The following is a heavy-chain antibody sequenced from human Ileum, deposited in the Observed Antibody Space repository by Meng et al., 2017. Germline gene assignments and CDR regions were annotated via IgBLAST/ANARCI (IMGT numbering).Heavy chain of an antibody. J-gene: IGHJ4*02. CDR2: VNTGSSDT. CDR1: GNTFTTC. Sequence: VHAVQSGAAVRKPVAPVKLYCNTSGNTFTTCITLVCLASGQGHEWRGVVNTGSSDTLNEQNVQGRISMSRDTSTSTVYMEMSSLRSEDTAVYYCVRDLYGYGDGAYWGQGTLVTVSS. V-gene: IGHV1-46*01. CDR3: VRDLYGYGDGAY. D-gene: IGHD4-17*01.